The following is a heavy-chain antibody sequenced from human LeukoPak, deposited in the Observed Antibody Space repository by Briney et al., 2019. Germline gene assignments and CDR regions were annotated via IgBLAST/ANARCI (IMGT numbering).Heavy chain of an antibody. D-gene: IGHD6-13*01. CDR1: GFTFSNYD. J-gene: IGHJ4*02. CDR3: ARGGWRQGQLVQEYYFDY. CDR2: IWFDGSNK. Sequence: GGSLRLSCAASGFTFSNYDMHWVRQAPGKGLEWVAVIWFDGSNKFYADSVKGRFTISRDNSKNTLYLQMNSLRAEDTAVYYCARGGWRQGQLVQEYYFDYWGQGTLVTVSS. V-gene: IGHV3-33*01.